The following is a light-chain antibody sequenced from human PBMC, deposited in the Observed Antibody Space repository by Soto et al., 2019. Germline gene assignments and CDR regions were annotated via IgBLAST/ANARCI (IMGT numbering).Light chain of an antibody. V-gene: IGKV1-39*01. CDR1: QSIARY. J-gene: IGKJ4*01. CDR2: ATS. CDR3: QQITVGRQT. Sequence: QMTQSPSSLYASVGDRVTITFRASQSIARYLNWYQQKLGQAPKLLIYATSELKIGVPSRFSSSGSETDFPLTIRSLQPEDVATYYCQQITVGRQTFGVGTKV.